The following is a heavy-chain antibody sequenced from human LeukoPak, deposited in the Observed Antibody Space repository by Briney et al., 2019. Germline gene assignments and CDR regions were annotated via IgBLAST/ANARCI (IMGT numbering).Heavy chain of an antibody. Sequence: SETLSLTCTVSGGSISSGSYYWSWIRQPAGKGLEWIGRIYTSGSTNYNPSLKSRVTISVDTSKNQFSLKLSSVTAADTAVYYCARWGGEPHLPFDYWGQGILVSASS. CDR2: IYTSGST. D-gene: IGHD3-16*01. CDR3: ARWGGEPHLPFDY. V-gene: IGHV4-61*02. CDR1: GGSISSGSYY. J-gene: IGHJ4*02.